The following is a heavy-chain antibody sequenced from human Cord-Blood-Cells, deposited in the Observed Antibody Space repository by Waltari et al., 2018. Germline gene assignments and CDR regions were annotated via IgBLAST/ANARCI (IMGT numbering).Heavy chain of an antibody. CDR1: GGSISSASHY. CDR2: IYTRGST. V-gene: IGHV4-61*09. CDR3: ARGGRDANDAFDI. Sequence: QVQLQESGPGLVKPSQTLSLTCTVSGGSISSASHYWRWIRQPAGKGLEWLGYIYTRGSTNYNPSLKSRVTISVDTSKNQFSLKLISVTAADTAVYYCARGGRDANDAFDIWGQGTMVTVSS. J-gene: IGHJ3*02. D-gene: IGHD3-16*01.